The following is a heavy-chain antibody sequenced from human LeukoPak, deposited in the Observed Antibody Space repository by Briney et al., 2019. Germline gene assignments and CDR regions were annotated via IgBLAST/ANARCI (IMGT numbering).Heavy chain of an antibody. Sequence: GASVKVSCKASGYTFTRYYMHWVRQAPGQGLEWMGIIDPSGGSTSYAQNFQGGVTMTRDATTSTVYLELSSLRPEGTAVYFCARDFGEMPNYWGQGTLVTVSS. D-gene: IGHD5-24*01. V-gene: IGHV1-46*01. J-gene: IGHJ4*02. CDR3: ARDFGEMPNY. CDR1: GYTFTRYY. CDR2: IDPSGGST.